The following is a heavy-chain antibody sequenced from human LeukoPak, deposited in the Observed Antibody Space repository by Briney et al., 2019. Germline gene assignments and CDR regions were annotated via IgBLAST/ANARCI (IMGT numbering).Heavy chain of an antibody. J-gene: IGHJ4*02. Sequence: GGYLRLSCAASGFTFSNYAMNLVRQAPGEGLEWVSSLGGDGVNKYYADSVKGRFTISRDNAKNTLYLQMNSLRAEDTAIYYCARTVAGDFWGQGTLVTVSS. V-gene: IGHV3-23*01. CDR2: LGGDGVNK. CDR3: ARTVAGDF. CDR1: GFTFSNYA. D-gene: IGHD1-1*01.